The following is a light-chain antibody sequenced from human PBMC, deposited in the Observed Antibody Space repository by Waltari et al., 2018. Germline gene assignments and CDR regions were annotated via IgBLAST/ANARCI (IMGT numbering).Light chain of an antibody. V-gene: IGKV3-20*01. CDR3: QQYGTSVT. CDR1: QSIANKY. CDR2: GAS. Sequence: EIVLTQSPGTLSLSPGDRATLSCRASQSIANKYVTWYRQRPGQPPSLLIFGASTRASGVPVRFSGSGFGTEFTLTISRLEPEDFAVYYCQQYGTSVTFGGGTKLEIK. J-gene: IGKJ4*01.